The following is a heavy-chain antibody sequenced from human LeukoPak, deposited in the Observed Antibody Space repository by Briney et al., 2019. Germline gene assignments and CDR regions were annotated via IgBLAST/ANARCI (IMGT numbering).Heavy chain of an antibody. V-gene: IGHV4-61*02. CDR1: GGSISSGSYY. Sequence: SQTLSLTCTVAGGSISSGSYYWSCIRQPAGKGLERIGRIYTSGSTNYNPSLKSRVTISVDTSKNQFSLKLSSVTAADTAVYYCARERNVLYYMDVWRKGTTVTVSS. CDR3: ARERNVLYYMDV. J-gene: IGHJ6*03. CDR2: IYTSGST. D-gene: IGHD4/OR15-4a*01.